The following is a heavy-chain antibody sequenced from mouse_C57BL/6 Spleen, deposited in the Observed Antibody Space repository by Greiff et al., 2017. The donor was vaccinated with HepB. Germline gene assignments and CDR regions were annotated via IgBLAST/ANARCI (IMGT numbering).Heavy chain of an antibody. D-gene: IGHD1-1*01. CDR2: INPNYGTT. CDR1: GYSFTDYN. J-gene: IGHJ2*01. Sequence: VQLQQSGPQLVKPGASVKISCKASGYSFTDYNMNWVKQSTGKSLEWIGVINPNYGTTSYNQKFKGKATLTVDQSSSTAYMQLNSLTAEDSAVYYCARGHYGSSLFDCWGQGTTLTVSS. V-gene: IGHV1-39*01. CDR3: ARGHYGSSLFDC.